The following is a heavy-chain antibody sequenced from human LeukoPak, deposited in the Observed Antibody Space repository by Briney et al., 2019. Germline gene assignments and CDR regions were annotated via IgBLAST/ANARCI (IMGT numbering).Heavy chain of an antibody. CDR1: GGTFSSYA. CDR3: ARDQSGELDAFDI. CDR2: IIPIFGTA. J-gene: IGHJ3*02. Sequence: GASVKVSCKASGGTFSSYAISWVRQAPGQGLEWMGGIIPIFGTANYAQKFQGRVTITADKSTSTAYMELSSLRSEDTAVYYCARDQSGELDAFDIWGQGTMVTVSS. D-gene: IGHD1-26*01. V-gene: IGHV1-69*06.